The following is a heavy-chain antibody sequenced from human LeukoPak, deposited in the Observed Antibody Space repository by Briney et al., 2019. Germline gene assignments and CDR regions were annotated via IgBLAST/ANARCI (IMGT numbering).Heavy chain of an antibody. J-gene: IGHJ4*02. V-gene: IGHV4-39*01. CDR3: ARLVMAGLTYFDY. Sequence: SETLSLTCAVYGGSFSSYYWGWIRQPPGKGLEWIGSIYYSGSTYYNPSLKSRVTISVDTSKNQFSLKLSSVTAADTAVYYCARLVMAGLTYFDYWGQGTLVTVSS. CDR2: IYYSGST. D-gene: IGHD6-19*01. CDR1: GGSFSSYY.